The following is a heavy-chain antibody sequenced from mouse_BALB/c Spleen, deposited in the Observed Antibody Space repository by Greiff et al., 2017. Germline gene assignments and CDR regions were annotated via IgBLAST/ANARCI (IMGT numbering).Heavy chain of an antibody. CDR3: ASPSYYGSSYFDY. V-gene: IGHV5-12-1*01. Sequence: EVQLVESGGGLVKPGGSLKLSCAASGFAFSSYDMSWVRQTPEKRLEWVAYISSGGGSTYYPDTVKGRFTISRDNAKNTLYLQMSSLKSEDTAMYYCASPSYYGSSYFDYWGQGTTLTVSS. CDR1: GFAFSSYD. J-gene: IGHJ2*01. CDR2: ISSGGGST. D-gene: IGHD1-1*01.